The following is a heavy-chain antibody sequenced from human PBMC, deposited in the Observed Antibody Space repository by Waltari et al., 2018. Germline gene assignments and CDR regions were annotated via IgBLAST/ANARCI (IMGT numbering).Heavy chain of an antibody. V-gene: IGHV3-74*01. J-gene: IGHJ4*02. Sequence: EVQLVESGGGLVQPGGSLSLSCAASGCTFSCYWMPWGRQAPGKGLVWVSRINSDGSSTSYADSVKGRFTISRDNAKNTLYLQMNSLRAEDTAVYYCAREGIGWELPYWGQGTLVTVSS. D-gene: IGHD1-26*01. CDR3: AREGIGWELPY. CDR2: INSDGSST. CDR1: GCTFSCYW.